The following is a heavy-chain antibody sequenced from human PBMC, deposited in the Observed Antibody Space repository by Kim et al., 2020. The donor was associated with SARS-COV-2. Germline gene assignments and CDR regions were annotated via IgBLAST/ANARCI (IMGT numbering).Heavy chain of an antibody. CDR1: GFTFSSYA. J-gene: IGHJ3*02. Sequence: GGSLRLSCAASGFTFSSYAMSWVRQAPGKGLEWVSAISGSGGSTYYADSVKGRFTISRDNSKNTLYLQMNSLRAEDTAVYYCAKDGNAILRYFDWLGGDAFDIWGQGTMVTVSS. D-gene: IGHD3-9*01. CDR2: ISGSGGST. CDR3: AKDGNAILRYFDWLGGDAFDI. V-gene: IGHV3-23*01.